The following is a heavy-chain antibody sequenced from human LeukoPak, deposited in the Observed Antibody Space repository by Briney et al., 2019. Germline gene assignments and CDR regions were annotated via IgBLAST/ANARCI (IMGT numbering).Heavy chain of an antibody. V-gene: IGHV3-11*04. CDR3: AREDGIRAFDY. CDR2: ISSEGSTI. Sequence: GGSLRLSCAVSGFTFSDYYMSWIRQAPRKGLEWVSYISSEGSTIFHADSVKGRFTTSRDNAKNSLYLQMNSLRAEDTAVYYCAREDGIRAFDYWGQGTLVTVSS. CDR1: GFTFSDYY. J-gene: IGHJ4*02.